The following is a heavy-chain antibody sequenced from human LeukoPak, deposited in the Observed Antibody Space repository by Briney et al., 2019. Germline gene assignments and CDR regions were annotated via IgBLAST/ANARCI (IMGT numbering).Heavy chain of an antibody. V-gene: IGHV3-9*03. Sequence: GRSLRLSCAASGFTFDDYAMHWVRQAPGQGLEWVSGISWNSGSIGYADSVKGRFTISRDNAKNSLYLQMNSLRAEDMALYYCAKDMGDSIAARPGAFDYWGQGTLVTVSS. CDR1: GFTFDDYA. J-gene: IGHJ4*02. CDR2: ISWNSGSI. CDR3: AKDMGDSIAARPGAFDY. D-gene: IGHD6-6*01.